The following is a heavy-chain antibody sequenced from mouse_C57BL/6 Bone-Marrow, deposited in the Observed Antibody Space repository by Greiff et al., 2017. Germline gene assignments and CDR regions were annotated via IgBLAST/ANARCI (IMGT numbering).Heavy chain of an antibody. CDR2: ISSGGDCI. CDR3: TRGNYGSSYVYFDY. D-gene: IGHD1-1*01. Sequence: EVKLVESGEGLVKPGGSLKLSCAASGFTFSSYAMSWVRQTPEKRLEWVAYISSGGDCIYYADTVKGRFTISRDNARNTLYLQMSSLKAEDTAMYYCTRGNYGSSYVYFDYWGQGTTLTVSS. J-gene: IGHJ2*01. CDR1: GFTFSSYA. V-gene: IGHV5-9-1*02.